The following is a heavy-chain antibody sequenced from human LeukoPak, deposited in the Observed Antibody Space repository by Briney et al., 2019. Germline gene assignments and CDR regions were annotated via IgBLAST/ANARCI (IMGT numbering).Heavy chain of an antibody. V-gene: IGHV4-4*02. D-gene: IGHD3-22*01. CDR3: ARTYDSSGYSGYFDY. J-gene: IGHJ4*02. CDR1: GGSISSSNW. CDR2: IYHSGST. Sequence: PSGTLSLTCAVSGGSISSSNWWSWVRQPPGKGLEWIGEIYHSGSTNYNPSLKSRVTISVDKSKNQFSLKLSSVTAADTAVYYCARTYDSSGYSGYFDYWGQGTLVTVSS.